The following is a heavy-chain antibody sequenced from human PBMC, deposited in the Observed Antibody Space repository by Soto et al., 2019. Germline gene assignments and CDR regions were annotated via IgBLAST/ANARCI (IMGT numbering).Heavy chain of an antibody. J-gene: IGHJ6*02. CDR1: GGTFSSYT. CDR2: IIPIFGTA. CDR3: ARSTAGTDYYYGMDV. V-gene: IGHV1-69*13. D-gene: IGHD6-13*01. Sequence: SVKVSCKASGGTFSSYTIAWVRQAPGQGLEWMGEIIPIFGTANYAQKFQGRVTITADESTSTAYMELSSLRSEDTAVYYCARSTAGTDYYYGMDVWGQGTTVTVSS.